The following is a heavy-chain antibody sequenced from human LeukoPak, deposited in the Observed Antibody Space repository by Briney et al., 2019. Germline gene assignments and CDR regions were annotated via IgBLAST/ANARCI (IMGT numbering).Heavy chain of an antibody. D-gene: IGHD3-22*01. CDR3: ARVEPITYYYDSSGYFVDY. CDR1: GYTFTGYY. J-gene: IGHJ4*02. Sequence: ASVKVSCKASGYTFTGYYMHWVRQAPGQGLEWMGWINPNSGGTNYAQKFQGRVTMTRDTSISTAYMELSRLRSDDTAVYYCARVEPITYYYDSSGYFVDYWGQGTLVTVSS. V-gene: IGHV1-2*02. CDR2: INPNSGGT.